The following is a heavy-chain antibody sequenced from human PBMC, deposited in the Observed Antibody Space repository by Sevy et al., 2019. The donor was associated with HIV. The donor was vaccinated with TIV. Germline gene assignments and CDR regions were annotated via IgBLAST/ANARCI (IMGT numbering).Heavy chain of an antibody. D-gene: IGHD4-4*01. CDR2: INTDGTIS. J-gene: IGHJ6*02. CDR1: AFNFGNYW. V-gene: IGHV3-74*01. CDR3: ARLMTTVSLSGYSCYGGMDV. Sequence: GGSLRLSCAASAFNFGNYWMHWVRQAPGKGLVWVSSINTDGTISHYAKSVKGRFTISRDNGENMVYLEMNKLKVEDTAGDYCARLMTTVSLSGYSCYGGMDVWGQGTTVTVSS.